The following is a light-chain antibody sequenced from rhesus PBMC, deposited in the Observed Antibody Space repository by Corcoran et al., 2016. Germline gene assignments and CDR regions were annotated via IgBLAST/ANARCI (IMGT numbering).Light chain of an antibody. Sequence: ETVVTQSPATLSLSPGERATLSCRASQSVGSNLAWYQQKPGQAPKLLIYDASSRATGIPDRFSGRGSGTELTLTLSSLEPEDVGVYYCQQYNNWNSFGQGTKVEIK. CDR1: QSVGSN. V-gene: IGKV3-24*04. CDR3: QQYNNWNS. J-gene: IGKJ2*01. CDR2: DAS.